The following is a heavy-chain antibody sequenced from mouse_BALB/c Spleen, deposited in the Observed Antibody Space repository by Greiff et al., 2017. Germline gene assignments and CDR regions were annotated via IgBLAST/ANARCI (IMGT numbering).Heavy chain of an antibody. CDR1: GFTFSSYG. CDR2: ISSGGSYT. J-gene: IGHJ2*01. CDR3: ARQNYYYGSSPYFDY. D-gene: IGHD1-1*01. V-gene: IGHV5-6*02. Sequence: DVMLVESGGDLVKPGGSLKLSCAASGFTFSSYGMSWVRQTPDKRLEWVATISSGGSYTYYPDSVKGRFTISRDNAKNTLYLQMSSLKSEDTAMYYCARQNYYYGSSPYFDYWGQGTTLTVSS.